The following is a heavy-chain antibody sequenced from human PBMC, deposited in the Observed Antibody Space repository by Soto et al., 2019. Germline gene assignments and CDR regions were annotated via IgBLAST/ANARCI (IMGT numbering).Heavy chain of an antibody. J-gene: IGHJ5*02. CDR3: AYTRGGMISDLGP. CDR1: GYTFTGYY. CDR2: INPNSGGT. V-gene: IGHV1-2*02. D-gene: IGHD3-22*01. Sequence: QVQLVQSGAEVKKPGASVKVSCKASGYTFTGYYMHWVRQAPGQGLEWMGWINPNSGGTNYAQKCQGRVTMTRDTSISTAYMELSRLRSDDTAVYYCAYTRGGMISDLGPWGQGTLVTVSS.